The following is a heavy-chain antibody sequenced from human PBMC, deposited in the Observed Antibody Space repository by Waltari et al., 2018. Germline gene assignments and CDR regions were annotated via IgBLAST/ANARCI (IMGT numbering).Heavy chain of an antibody. CDR3: ARLEGGAGY. V-gene: IGHV4-39*07. CDR1: GGSISSSSYF. Sequence: QLQLQESGTGLVKPSETLYLPCTVSGGSISSSSYFWGWIRQPPGKGLEWIWSINYSGSTYYNPSLKSRVTISVDTSKNQFSLKLSSVTAADTAVYYCARLEGGAGYWGQGTLVTVSS. D-gene: IGHD1-1*01. CDR2: INYSGST. J-gene: IGHJ4*02.